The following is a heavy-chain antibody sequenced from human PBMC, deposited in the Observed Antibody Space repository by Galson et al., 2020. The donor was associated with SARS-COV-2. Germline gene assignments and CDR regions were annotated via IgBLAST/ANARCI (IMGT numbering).Heavy chain of an antibody. J-gene: IGHJ3*01. D-gene: IGHD3-3*01. V-gene: IGHV3-21*01. CDR2: ISSSSSYI. CDR3: ARAQLRTIFGVVTEALDALDF. Sequence: TGGSLRLSCAASGFTFSTYSMNWVCQAPGKGLEWVSFISSSSSYIYYADSVKGRFTISRDNAKNSLYLQMNSLRAEDTAVYYCARAQLRTIFGVVTEALDALDFWGQGTMVTVSS. CDR1: GFTFSTYS.